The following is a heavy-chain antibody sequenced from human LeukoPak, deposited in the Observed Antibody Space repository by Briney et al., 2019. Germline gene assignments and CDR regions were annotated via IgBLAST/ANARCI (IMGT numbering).Heavy chain of an antibody. V-gene: IGHV3-30-3*01. J-gene: IGHJ4*02. CDR2: ISTDGNIK. Sequence: GGSLRLSCAASGFTISAYEMHWVRQAPGKGLEWVAVISTDGNIKLYSDSVKGRFTISRDTSKTTLFLQMNSLRAEDTAVYYCAKDLLPGALDYFDYWGQGTLVTVSS. CDR3: AKDLLPGALDYFDY. CDR1: GFTISAYE. D-gene: IGHD2-21*02.